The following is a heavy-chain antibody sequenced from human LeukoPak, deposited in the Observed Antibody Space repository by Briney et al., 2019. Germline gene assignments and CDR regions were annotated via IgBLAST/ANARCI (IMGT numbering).Heavy chain of an antibody. CDR1: GGSISSYH. CDR3: ARTNYGDYNWFDP. J-gene: IGHJ5*02. Sequence: SETLSLTCTVSGGSISSYHWSWIRQPPGKGLEWIGYIYYSGSTKYNPSLKSRVTMSVDTSKNQFSLKVTSVTAADTAVYYCARTNYGDYNWFDPWGHGTLVTVSS. V-gene: IGHV4-59*01. CDR2: IYYSGST. D-gene: IGHD4-17*01.